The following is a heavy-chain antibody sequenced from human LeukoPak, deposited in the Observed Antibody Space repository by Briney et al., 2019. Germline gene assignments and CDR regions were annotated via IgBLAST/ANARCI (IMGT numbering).Heavy chain of an antibody. CDR2: IYYSGST. CDR1: GGSISSGGYY. CDR3: ARAPERLSFCWFDP. D-gene: IGHD5-12*01. J-gene: IGHJ5*02. V-gene: IGHV4-31*03. Sequence: SEILSLTCTVSGGSISSGGYYWSWIRQHPGKGLEWIGYIYYSGSTYYNPSLKSRVTISVDTSKNQFSLKLSSVTAADTAVYYCARAPERLSFCWFDPWGQGTLVTVSS.